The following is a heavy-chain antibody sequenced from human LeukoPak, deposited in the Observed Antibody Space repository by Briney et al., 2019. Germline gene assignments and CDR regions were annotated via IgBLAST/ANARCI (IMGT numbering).Heavy chain of an antibody. Sequence: PSETLSLTCTVSGGSISSGDYYWSWIRQPPGKGLEWIGYIYYSGSTYYNPSLKSRVTISVDTSKNQFSLKLSSVTAADTAVYYCAREAGSYYDSSGYYYWYFDLWGRGTLVTVPS. V-gene: IGHV4-30-4*01. CDR1: GGSISSGDYY. CDR3: AREAGSYYDSSGYYYWYFDL. D-gene: IGHD3-22*01. CDR2: IYYSGST. J-gene: IGHJ2*01.